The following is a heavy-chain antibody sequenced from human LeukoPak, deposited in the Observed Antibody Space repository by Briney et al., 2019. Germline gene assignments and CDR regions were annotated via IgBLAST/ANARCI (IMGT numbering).Heavy chain of an antibody. CDR2: IYPGDYDI. V-gene: IGHV5-51*01. J-gene: IGHJ4*01. CDR3: ARSRDGYTSYYFDY. CDR1: GYRFTNYW. Sequence: GESLKICCEGSGYRFTNYWIGWVRQMPGRGVGWMGIIYPGDYDIRYSPSFQGQVTISADKSISTAYLQWSSLKPSDTAMYYCARSRDGYTSYYFDYWGHGTLVTVSS. D-gene: IGHD5-24*01.